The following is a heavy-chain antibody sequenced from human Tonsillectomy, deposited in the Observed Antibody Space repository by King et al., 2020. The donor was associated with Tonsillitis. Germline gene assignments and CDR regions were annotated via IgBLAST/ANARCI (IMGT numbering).Heavy chain of an antibody. CDR2: TNEDGILK. CDR1: GFTFSNYW. CDR3: GYLGSRPLDY. Sequence: VQLVESGGGLVQPGESLRLSCEVSGFTFSNYWMTWVRQAPGKGLEWVASTNEDGILKYYVDSVTGRFTISRDNPKNSLYLQMNSLRPVDTAVYYCGYLGSRPLDYWGQGTLVTVSS. D-gene: IGHD2-15*01. J-gene: IGHJ4*02. V-gene: IGHV3-7*03.